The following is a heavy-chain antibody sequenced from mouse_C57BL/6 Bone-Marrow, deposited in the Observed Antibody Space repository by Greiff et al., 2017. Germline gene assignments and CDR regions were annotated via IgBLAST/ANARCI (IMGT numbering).Heavy chain of an antibody. D-gene: IGHD1-1*01. J-gene: IGHJ2*01. Sequence: QVQLKQPGAELVMPGASVKLSCKASGYTFTSYWMHWVKQRPGQGLEWIGEIDPSDSYTNYNQKFKGKSTLTVDKSSSTAYMQLSSLTSEDSAVYYCAREGITTVGPFDYWGKGTTLTVSS. CDR3: AREGITTVGPFDY. CDR2: IDPSDSYT. V-gene: IGHV1-69*01. CDR1: GYTFTSYW.